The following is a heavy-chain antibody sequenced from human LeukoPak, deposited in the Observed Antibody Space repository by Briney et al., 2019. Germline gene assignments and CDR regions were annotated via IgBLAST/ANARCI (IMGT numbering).Heavy chain of an antibody. V-gene: IGHV4-34*01. CDR1: GGSFRGYY. Sequence: KPSETLSLTCAVYGGSFRGYYWSWIRKPPGKGLEWIGEINHSGSTNYNPSLKSRVTISVDTSKNQFSLKLSSVTAAGTAVYYCARVPIAVAEGFGMDVWGQGTTVTVSS. CDR2: INHSGST. D-gene: IGHD6-19*01. J-gene: IGHJ6*02. CDR3: ARVPIAVAEGFGMDV.